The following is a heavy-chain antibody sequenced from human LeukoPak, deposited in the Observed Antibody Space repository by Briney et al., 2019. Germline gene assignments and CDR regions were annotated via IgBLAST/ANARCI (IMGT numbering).Heavy chain of an antibody. Sequence: SETLSLTCAVYGGSFSGYYWSWIRQPPGKGLEWIGEINHSGSTNYNPSLKSRVTISVDTSKNQFSLKLSSVTAADTAVYYCAREVDYGDMGFDYWGQGTLVTVSS. CDR2: INHSGST. D-gene: IGHD4-17*01. V-gene: IGHV4-34*01. CDR3: AREVDYGDMGFDY. CDR1: GGSFSGYY. J-gene: IGHJ4*02.